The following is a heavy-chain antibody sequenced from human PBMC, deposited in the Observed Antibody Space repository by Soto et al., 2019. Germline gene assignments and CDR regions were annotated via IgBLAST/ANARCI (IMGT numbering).Heavy chain of an antibody. CDR2: ISYDGSNK. J-gene: IGHJ2*01. Sequence: QVQLVESGGGVVQPGRSLRLSCAASGFTFSSYAMHWVRQAPGKGLEWVAVISYDGSNKYYADSVKGRFTISRDHSKNTLYLQMNSLRAEDTAVYYCARVTIVVVTGVRYFDLWGRGTLVTVSS. V-gene: IGHV3-30-3*01. CDR3: ARVTIVVVTGVRYFDL. D-gene: IGHD2-21*02. CDR1: GFTFSSYA.